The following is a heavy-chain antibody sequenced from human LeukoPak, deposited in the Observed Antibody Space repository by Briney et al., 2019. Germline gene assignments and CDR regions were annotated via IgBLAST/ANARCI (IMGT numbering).Heavy chain of an antibody. D-gene: IGHD6-13*01. Sequence: GSLRLSCAASGFTFSSYGMHWVRQAPGKGLEWVAFIRYDGSNKYYADSVKGRFTISRDNSKNTLYLQMNSLRAEDTAVYYCAKGGVGIAAAGIDYWGQGTLVTVSS. J-gene: IGHJ4*02. CDR1: GFTFSSYG. CDR3: AKGGVGIAAAGIDY. CDR2: IRYDGSNK. V-gene: IGHV3-30*02.